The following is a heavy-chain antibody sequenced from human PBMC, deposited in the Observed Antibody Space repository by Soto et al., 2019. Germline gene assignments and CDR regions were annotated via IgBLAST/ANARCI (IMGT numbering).Heavy chain of an antibody. J-gene: IGHJ4*02. CDR3: ARAGRDGYNYGQFDY. D-gene: IGHD5-12*01. CDR1: GGSISSYY. CDR2: IYYSGST. Sequence: SETLSLTCTVSGGSISSYYWSCIRQPPGKGLEWIGYIYYSGSTNYNPSLKSRVTISVDTSKNQFSLKLSSVTAADTAVYYCARAGRDGYNYGQFDYWGQGTLVTVSS. V-gene: IGHV4-59*01.